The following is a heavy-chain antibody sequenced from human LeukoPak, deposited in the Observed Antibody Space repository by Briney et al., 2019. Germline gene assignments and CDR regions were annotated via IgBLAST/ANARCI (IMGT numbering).Heavy chain of an antibody. CDR3: ARSRGPGSHYFDP. Sequence: GGSLRLSCAASGFTFDDYAMHWVRQAPGKGLEWVSTLSDDTYYADSVNGRFTISRDDSKLYLQMNSLTDEDTALYFCARSRGPGSHYFDPWGQGTLITVSS. V-gene: IGHV3-23*01. CDR1: GFTFDDYA. CDR2: LSDDT. D-gene: IGHD3-10*01. J-gene: IGHJ5*02.